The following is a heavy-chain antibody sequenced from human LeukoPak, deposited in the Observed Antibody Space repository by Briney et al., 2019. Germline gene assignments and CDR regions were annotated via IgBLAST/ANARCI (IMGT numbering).Heavy chain of an antibody. J-gene: IGHJ3*02. CDR1: GFTFSSYS. D-gene: IGHD3-22*01. Sequence: GGSLRLSCAASGFTFSSYSMNWVRQAPGKGLEWVSSISSSSSYIYYADSVKGRFTISRDNAKNSLYLQMNSLRAEDTAVYYCARDGPMIVVVKSAFDIWGQGTMVTVSS. V-gene: IGHV3-21*01. CDR3: ARDGPMIVVVKSAFDI. CDR2: ISSSSSYI.